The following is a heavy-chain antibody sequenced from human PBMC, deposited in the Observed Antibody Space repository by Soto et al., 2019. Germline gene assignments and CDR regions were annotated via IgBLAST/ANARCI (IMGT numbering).Heavy chain of an antibody. D-gene: IGHD1-20*01. Sequence: ASVKVSCKASGYTFTSYGISWVRQAPGQGLDWMGWISAYNGNTKYAQDLQGRVTMTTDTSASTAYMELRSLTSDDTAMYYCARDTESNRYNDWGQGTLVTVSS. CDR2: ISAYNGNT. CDR1: GYTFTSYG. CDR3: ARDTESNRYND. V-gene: IGHV1-18*04. J-gene: IGHJ1*01.